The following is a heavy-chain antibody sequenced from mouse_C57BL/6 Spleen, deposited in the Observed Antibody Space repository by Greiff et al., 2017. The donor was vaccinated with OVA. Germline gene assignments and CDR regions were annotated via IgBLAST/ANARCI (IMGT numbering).Heavy chain of an antibody. CDR2: INPNNGGT. CDR3: ARYPLYSNDAMDY. D-gene: IGHD2-5*01. J-gene: IGHJ4*01. CDR1: GYTFTDYN. Sequence: VQLKESGPELVKPGASVKMSCKASGYTFTDYNMHWVKQSHGKSLEWIGYINPNNGGTSYNQKFKGKATLTVNKSSSTAYMELRSLTSEDSAVYYCARYPLYSNDAMDYWGQGTSVTVSS. V-gene: IGHV1-22*01.